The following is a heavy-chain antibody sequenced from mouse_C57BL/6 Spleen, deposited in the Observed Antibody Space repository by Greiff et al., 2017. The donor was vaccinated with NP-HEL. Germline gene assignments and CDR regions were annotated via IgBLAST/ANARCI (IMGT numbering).Heavy chain of an antibody. CDR3: AISGKNSSGYAYFDY. CDR1: GYTFTSYW. D-gene: IGHD3-2*02. V-gene: IGHV1-74*01. CDR2: IHPSDSDT. Sequence: VQLQQPGAELVKPGASVKVSCKASGYTFTSYWMHWVKQRPGQGLEWIGRIHPSDSDTNYNQKFKGKATLTVDKSYSTAYMQLSSLTSEDSAFYYCAISGKNSSGYAYFDYWGQGTTLTVSS. J-gene: IGHJ2*01.